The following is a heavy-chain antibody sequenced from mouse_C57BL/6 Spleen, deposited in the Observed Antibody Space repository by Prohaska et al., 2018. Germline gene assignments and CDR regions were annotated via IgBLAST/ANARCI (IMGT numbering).Heavy chain of an antibody. V-gene: IGHV1-85*01. J-gene: IGHJ3*01. Sequence: QVQLQQSGPELVKPGASVTLSCKASGYTFTSYDINWVKQRPGQGLEWIGWIYPRYGRTKENEKCKGKATLTVDTSSSTAYMELHSLTSEDSAVYFCARDWEAWFAYWGQGTLVTVSA. D-gene: IGHD4-1*01. CDR1: GYTFTSYD. CDR2: IYPRYGRT. CDR3: ARDWEAWFAY.